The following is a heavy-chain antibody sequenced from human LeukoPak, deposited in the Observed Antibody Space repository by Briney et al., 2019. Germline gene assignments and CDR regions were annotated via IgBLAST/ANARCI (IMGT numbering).Heavy chain of an antibody. V-gene: IGHV3-23*01. CDR3: ANWPGGGHDLFDH. Sequence: GGSLRLSCAASGFTYSSYAMSWVRQAPGKGLESVSAISASGGYTYYSDSVKGRFTISRDNSKNTLYLQMSSLSADDTAVYYCANWPGGGHDLFDHWGQGTLVTVSS. J-gene: IGHJ4*02. CDR1: GFTYSSYA. D-gene: IGHD5-12*01. CDR2: ISASGGYT.